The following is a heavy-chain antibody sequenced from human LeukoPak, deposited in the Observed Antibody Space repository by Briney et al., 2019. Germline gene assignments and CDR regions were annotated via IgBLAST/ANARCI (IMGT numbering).Heavy chain of an antibody. V-gene: IGHV4-59*01. CDR3: ARDRHWTNDWVFDY. D-gene: IGHD1/OR15-1a*01. CDR2: IYYNGHT. Sequence: SETLSLTCTVSGGSIATYYWSWIRQPPGKGLEWIGYIYYNGHTDYNPSLKSRVTISVHTSKNQLSLKLSSVTAADTAVYYCARDRHWTNDWVFDYWGQGTLVTVSS. CDR1: GGSIATYY. J-gene: IGHJ4*02.